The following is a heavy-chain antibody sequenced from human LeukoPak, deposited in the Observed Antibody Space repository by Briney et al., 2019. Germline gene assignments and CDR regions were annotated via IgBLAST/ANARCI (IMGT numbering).Heavy chain of an antibody. V-gene: IGHV1-2*02. D-gene: IGHD3-9*01. CDR3: ARTTLSITIFDTAFDI. CDR2: INPNSGGT. CDR1: GYTFTGYY. Sequence: ASVKVSCKASGYTFTGYYMHWVRQAPGQGLEWMGWINPNSGGTNYAQKFQGRVTMTKDTSISTAYMELSRLRSDDTAVYYCARTTLSITIFDTAFDIWGQGAMVTVSS. J-gene: IGHJ3*02.